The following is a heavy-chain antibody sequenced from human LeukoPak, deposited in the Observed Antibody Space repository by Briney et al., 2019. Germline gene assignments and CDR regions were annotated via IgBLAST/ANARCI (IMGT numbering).Heavy chain of an antibody. Sequence: GPSLRLSCAPSGFTVSSNYMSWVRQAPGKWLEWVSVIYSGGSTYYADSVKGRFTISRDNSKNTLYLQMNSLRAEDTAVYYCARDPNYHWYFDLWGRGTLVTVSS. CDR2: IYSGGST. J-gene: IGHJ2*01. CDR3: ARDPNYHWYFDL. V-gene: IGHV3-66*01. CDR1: GFTVSSNY. D-gene: IGHD1-7*01.